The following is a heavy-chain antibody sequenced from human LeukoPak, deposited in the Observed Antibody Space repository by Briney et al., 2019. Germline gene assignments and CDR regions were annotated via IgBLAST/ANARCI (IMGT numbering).Heavy chain of an antibody. CDR1: GFTFSSYG. D-gene: IGHD3-10*01. CDR2: TRYDGSNK. J-gene: IGHJ4*02. CDR3: AKDFRSGSYSFDY. Sequence: GGSLRLSCAASGFTFSSYGMHWVRQAPGKGLEWVAFTRYDGSNKYYADSVKGRFTISRDNSKNTLYLQMNSLRAEDTAVYYCAKDFRSGSYSFDYWGQGTLVTVSS. V-gene: IGHV3-30*02.